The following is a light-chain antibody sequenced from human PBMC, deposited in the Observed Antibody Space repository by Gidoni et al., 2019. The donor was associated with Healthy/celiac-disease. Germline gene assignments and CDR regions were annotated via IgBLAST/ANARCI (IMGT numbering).Light chain of an antibody. V-gene: IGKV3-20*01. J-gene: IGKJ1*01. CDR1: QSVSSCY. CDR2: CAS. Sequence: EIVLTHSPGTLSLSPGERATVSCRASQSVSSCYLTWYQQKPAEAPRLRIYCASSRATGIQDRFSGSGSGTDFTLTISRLEHEDFAVYYCQQYGSSPRTFGQGTKVEIK. CDR3: QQYGSSPRT.